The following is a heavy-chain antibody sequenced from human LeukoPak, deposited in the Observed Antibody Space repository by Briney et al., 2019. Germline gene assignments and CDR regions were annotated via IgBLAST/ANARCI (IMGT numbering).Heavy chain of an antibody. CDR3: ARAINVDY. D-gene: IGHD1-14*01. J-gene: IGHJ4*02. V-gene: IGHV3-7*04. Sequence: GGSLRLSCAASGFTFSSYWMTRVRQAPGKGLEWVANIKHDGSEEYYVDSVKGRFTISRDNAKNSLYLQMNSLRAEDTAVYYCARAINVDYWGQGTLVTVSS. CDR1: GFTFSSYW. CDR2: IKHDGSEE.